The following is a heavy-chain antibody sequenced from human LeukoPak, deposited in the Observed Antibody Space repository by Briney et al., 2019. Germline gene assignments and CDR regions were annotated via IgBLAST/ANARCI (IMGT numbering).Heavy chain of an antibody. Sequence: GGSLRLSCAASGFTFRSYAMNWGRQAPGKGLEWVSVISDTGGSTYYAASVKGRFTISRDNSKNTLYLQMNSLRAEDTAVYYCAKTYYSDSFDYWGQGTLVTVSS. CDR3: AKTYYSDSFDY. CDR1: GFTFRSYA. J-gene: IGHJ4*02. V-gene: IGHV3-23*01. D-gene: IGHD3-22*01. CDR2: ISDTGGST.